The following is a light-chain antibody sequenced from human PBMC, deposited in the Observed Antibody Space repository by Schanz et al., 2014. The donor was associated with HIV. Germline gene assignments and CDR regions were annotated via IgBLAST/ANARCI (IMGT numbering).Light chain of an antibody. Sequence: QSALTQPPSASGSPGQSITISCTGTSNDVGGYNFVSWYQQHPGKAPKLIIYDVTYRPSGVSNRFSGSKSGNTASLTISGLQAEDEADYYCSSYTSRSILGVFGGGTKLTVL. CDR3: SSYTSRSILGV. V-gene: IGLV2-14*03. CDR2: DVT. J-gene: IGLJ3*02. CDR1: SNDVGGYNF.